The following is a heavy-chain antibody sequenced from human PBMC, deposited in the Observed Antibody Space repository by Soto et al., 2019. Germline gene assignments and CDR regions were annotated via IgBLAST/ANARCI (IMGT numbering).Heavy chain of an antibody. CDR3: ARRNLIVGATLYYYYGMDV. Sequence: SETLSLTCTVSGGSVSSGSYYWGWIRQPLGKGLEWIGSIYYSGSTYYNPSLKSRVTISVDTSKNQFSLKLSSVTAADTAVYYCARRNLIVGATLYYYYGMDVWGQGTTVTVSS. J-gene: IGHJ6*02. CDR2: IYYSGST. D-gene: IGHD1-26*01. CDR1: GGSVSSGSYY. V-gene: IGHV4-39*01.